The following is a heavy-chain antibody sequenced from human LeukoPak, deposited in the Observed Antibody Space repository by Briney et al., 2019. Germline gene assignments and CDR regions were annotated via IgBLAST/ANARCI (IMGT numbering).Heavy chain of an antibody. CDR1: GFTFSSYS. CDR2: IGTRSTSM. D-gene: IGHD4/OR15-4a*01. Sequence: GSLRFSCAASGFTFSSYSMNWVRQAPGKGLEWVSCIGTRSTSMYYADSVRGRFSISRDNAKNSVYLQMNSLRAEDTAVYYCAREGGGDYGEGFDYWGQGTLVTVSS. V-gene: IGHV3-21*01. CDR3: AREGGGDYGEGFDY. J-gene: IGHJ4*02.